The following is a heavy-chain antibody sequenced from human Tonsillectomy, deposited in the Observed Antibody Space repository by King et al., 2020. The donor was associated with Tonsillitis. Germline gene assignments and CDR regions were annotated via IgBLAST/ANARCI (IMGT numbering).Heavy chain of an antibody. CDR2: MYYSGST. CDR3: ARTITGYDAFEI. CDR1: GGSISSSSHF. J-gene: IGHJ3*02. V-gene: IGHV4-39*07. D-gene: IGHD7-27*01. Sequence: QLQESGPGLVKPSETLSLTCTVSGGSISSSSHFWGWIRQPPGKGLEWIGNMYYSGSTYYNPSLKSRVTISVDTSKNQFSLKLSSVTAADTAVYYCARTITGYDAFEIGGQGTMVTVSS.